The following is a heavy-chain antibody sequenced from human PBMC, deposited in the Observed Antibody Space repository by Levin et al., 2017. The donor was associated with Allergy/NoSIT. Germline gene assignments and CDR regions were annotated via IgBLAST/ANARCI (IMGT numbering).Heavy chain of an antibody. CDR3: ARDKGIAVAGGFDY. D-gene: IGHD6-19*01. CDR1: GFTFGDYA. CDR2: IRSKAYGGTT. V-gene: IGHV3-49*03. Sequence: GESLKISCTASGFTFGDYAMSWFRQAPGKGLEWVGFIRSKAYGGTTEYAASVKGRFTISRDDSKSIAYLQMNSLKTEDTAVYYCARDKGIAVAGGFDYWGQGTLVTVSS. J-gene: IGHJ4*02.